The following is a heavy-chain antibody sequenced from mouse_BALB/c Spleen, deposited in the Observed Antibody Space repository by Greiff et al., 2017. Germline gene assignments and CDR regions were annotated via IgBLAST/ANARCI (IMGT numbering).Heavy chain of an antibody. CDR2: INPSNGGT. CDR1: GYTFTSYY. D-gene: IGHD1-1*01. V-gene: IGHV1S81*02. J-gene: IGHJ3*01. CDR3: TRGHYGSCPFAY. Sequence: QVQLQQSGAELVKPGASVKLSCKASGYTFTSYYMYWVKQRPGQGLEWIGEINPSNGGTNFNEKFKSKATLTVDKSSSTAYMQLSSLTSEDSAVYYCTRGHYGSCPFAYWGQGTLVTVSA.